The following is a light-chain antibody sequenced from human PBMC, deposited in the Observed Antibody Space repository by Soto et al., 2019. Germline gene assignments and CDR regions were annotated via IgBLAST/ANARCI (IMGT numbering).Light chain of an antibody. CDR2: GAS. V-gene: IGKV3-20*01. CDR1: QSISTAL. CDR3: QIFGGSPLYT. Sequence: EIVLTQSPGTLSLSPGERATLSCRASQSISTALLAWYQQKAGQAPRLLIYGASSRATGIPDRFSGSGSGTDFTLTVSRLEPEDFAVYYCQIFGGSPLYTFGQGTKLEIK. J-gene: IGKJ2*01.